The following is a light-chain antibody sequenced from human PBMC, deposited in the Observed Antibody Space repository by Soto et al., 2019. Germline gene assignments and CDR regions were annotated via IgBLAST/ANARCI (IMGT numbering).Light chain of an antibody. V-gene: IGLV4-69*01. J-gene: IGLJ2*01. CDR2: VKSDGSH. CDR1: SGHGNYV. Sequence: QLVLTQSPSASASLGASVTLTCTLSSGHGNYVIAWHQQQPGKGPRYLMKVKSDGSHSKGDGIPDRFSGSSSGAERYLAISSLQSEDEADYYCQTWDTGIVVFGGGTKL. CDR3: QTWDTGIVV.